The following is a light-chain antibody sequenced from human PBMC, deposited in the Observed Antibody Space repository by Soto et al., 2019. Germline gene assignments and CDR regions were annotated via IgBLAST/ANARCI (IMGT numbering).Light chain of an antibody. CDR1: QSVSSSY. J-gene: IGKJ5*01. Sequence: EIVLTQSPGTLSLSPGERATLSCRASQSVSSSYLAWYQQKPGQAPRLLIYGASSRATGIPDRFSGSGPGTDFTLTISRLVPEDFAVYYCQQYGSSPLTFGQGTRLEIK. V-gene: IGKV3-20*01. CDR3: QQYGSSPLT. CDR2: GAS.